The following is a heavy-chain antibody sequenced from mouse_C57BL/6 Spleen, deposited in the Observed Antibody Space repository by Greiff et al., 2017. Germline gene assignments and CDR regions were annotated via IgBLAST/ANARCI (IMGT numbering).Heavy chain of an antibody. CDR2: IYPGSGST. J-gene: IGHJ1*03. V-gene: IGHV1-55*01. Sequence: QVQLKQPGAELVKPGASVKMSCKASGYTFTSYWLTWVKQRPGQGLEWIGDIYPGSGSTNYNEKFKSKATLTVDTSSSTAYMQLSSLTPEDSAVYYCAREDESPYFDVWGTGTTVTVSS. CDR3: AREDESPYFDV. CDR1: GYTFTSYW.